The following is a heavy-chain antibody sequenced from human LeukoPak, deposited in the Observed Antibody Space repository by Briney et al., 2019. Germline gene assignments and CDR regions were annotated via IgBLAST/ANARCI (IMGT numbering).Heavy chain of an antibody. CDR3: AKQVAGTSLFDY. CDR1: GFTFSSYA. CDR2: ISGSGGST. J-gene: IGHJ4*02. D-gene: IGHD6-19*01. Sequence: GGSLRLSCAASGFTFSSYAMSWVRQAPGKGLEWASAISGSGGSTYYADSVKGRFTISRDNSKNTLYLQMNSLRAEDTAVYYCAKQVAGTSLFDYWGQGTLVTVSS. V-gene: IGHV3-23*01.